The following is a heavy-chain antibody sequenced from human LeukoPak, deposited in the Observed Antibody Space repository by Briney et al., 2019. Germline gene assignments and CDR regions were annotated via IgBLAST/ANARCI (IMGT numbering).Heavy chain of an antibody. CDR1: GFTFSSYW. Sequence: PGGSLRLSCAASGFTFSSYWMSWVRQAPGKGLEWVANIKQDGSEKYYVDSVKGRFTISRDNAKNSLYLQMNSLRAEDTAVYYCAKDLWGCGGDCFDAFDIWGQGTMVTVSS. J-gene: IGHJ3*02. V-gene: IGHV3-7*01. D-gene: IGHD2-21*01. CDR2: IKQDGSEK. CDR3: AKDLWGCGGDCFDAFDI.